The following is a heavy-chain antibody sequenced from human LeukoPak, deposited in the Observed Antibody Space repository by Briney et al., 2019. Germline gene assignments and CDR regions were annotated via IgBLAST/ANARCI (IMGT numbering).Heavy chain of an antibody. CDR2: IKHDASEK. CDR3: ARDYYDSSGSSWFDP. J-gene: IGHJ5*02. Sequence: GGSLRLSCAASGFTFSSYWMSWVRQAPGKGLEGGANIKHDASEKYFMESLKGRFTISRDNAKNSLYLQMNSLRAKDTALYYCARDYYDSSGSSWFDPWGQGTLVTVSS. V-gene: IGHV3-7*01. CDR1: GFTFSSYW. D-gene: IGHD3-22*01.